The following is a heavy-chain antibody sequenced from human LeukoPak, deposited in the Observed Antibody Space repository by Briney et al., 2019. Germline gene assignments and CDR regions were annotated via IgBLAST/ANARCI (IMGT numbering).Heavy chain of an antibody. CDR1: GFTFSSYA. J-gene: IGHJ4*02. V-gene: IGHV3-30*04. CDR3: ARGGEQWPKVFLDY. D-gene: IGHD6-19*01. Sequence: GRSLRLPCAASGFTFSSYAMHWVRQAPGKGPEWVAVISYDGSNKYYADSVKGRFTISRDNSKNTLYLQMNSLRAEDTAVYYCARGGEQWPKVFLDYWGQGTLVTVSS. CDR2: ISYDGSNK.